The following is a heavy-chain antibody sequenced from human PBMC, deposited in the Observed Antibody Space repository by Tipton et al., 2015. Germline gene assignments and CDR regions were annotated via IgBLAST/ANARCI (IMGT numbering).Heavy chain of an antibody. CDR2: IKQDGSEK. J-gene: IGHJ4*02. D-gene: IGHD1-20*01. Sequence: SLRLSCAASGFNFSSYWMNWVRQAPGKGLEWVANIKQDGSEKYYVDSVKGRFTISRDNAKKSLYLQMNSLRAEDTAVYYCARVGITGGDYFDYWGQGTLVTVSS. V-gene: IGHV3-7*01. CDR1: GFNFSSYW. CDR3: ARVGITGGDYFDY.